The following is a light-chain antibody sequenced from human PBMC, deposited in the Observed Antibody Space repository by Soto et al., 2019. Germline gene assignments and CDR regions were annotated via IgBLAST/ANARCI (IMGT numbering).Light chain of an antibody. CDR3: QQHGTSPIT. J-gene: IGKJ5*01. V-gene: IGKV3-20*01. CDR2: GAS. Sequence: ELVLTQSPGTLSLSPGERATLSCRASQSVSSTYLAWHQQKPGQTPRLLVYGASSRATGIPDRFSGSGSGTDFTLTISRLEPEDFAVYYCQQHGTSPITFGQGTRLEIK. CDR1: QSVSSTY.